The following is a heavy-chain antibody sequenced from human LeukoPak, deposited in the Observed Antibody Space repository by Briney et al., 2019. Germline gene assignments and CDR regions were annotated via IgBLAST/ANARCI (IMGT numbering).Heavy chain of an antibody. D-gene: IGHD4-23*01. CDR1: GYTFTSYY. J-gene: IGHJ4*02. CDR3: AREYGGNSFDY. CDR2: INPSGGST. Sequence: ASVKVPCKASGYTFTSYYMHWVRQAPGQGLEWMGIINPSGGSTSYAQKFQGRVTMTRDTSTGTVYMELSSLRSEDTAVYYCAREYGGNSFDYWGQGTLVTVSS. V-gene: IGHV1-46*01.